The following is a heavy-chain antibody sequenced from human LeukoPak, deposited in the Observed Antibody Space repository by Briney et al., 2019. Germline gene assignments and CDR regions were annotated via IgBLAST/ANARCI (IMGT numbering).Heavy chain of an antibody. Sequence: PSETLSLTCTVSGGSISSSSYYWGWIRQPPGKGLEWIGSIYYSGSTYYNPSLKSRVTISVDTSKNQFSLKLSSVTAADTAVYYCARGYGGYWYFDLWGRGTLVTVSS. CDR1: GGSISSSSYY. D-gene: IGHD4-23*01. CDR2: IYYSGST. V-gene: IGHV4-39*07. CDR3: ARGYGGYWYFDL. J-gene: IGHJ2*01.